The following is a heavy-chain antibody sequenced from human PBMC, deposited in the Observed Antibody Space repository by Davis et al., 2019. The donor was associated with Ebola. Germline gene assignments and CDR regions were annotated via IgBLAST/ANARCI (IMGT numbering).Heavy chain of an antibody. J-gene: IGHJ3*02. Sequence: PGGSLRLSYAASGFTFSSYGMHWVRQAPGKGLEWVAVIWYDGSNKYYADSVKGRFTISRDNSKNTLYLQMNSLRAEDTAVYYCARDRQQLNAFDIWGQGTMVTVSS. V-gene: IGHV3-33*01. CDR1: GFTFSSYG. CDR3: ARDRQQLNAFDI. D-gene: IGHD6-13*01. CDR2: IWYDGSNK.